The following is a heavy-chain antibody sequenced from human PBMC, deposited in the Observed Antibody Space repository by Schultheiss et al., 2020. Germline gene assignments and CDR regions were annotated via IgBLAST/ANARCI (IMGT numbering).Heavy chain of an antibody. CDR3: ARRYSGYVGFWGRGGAFDI. Sequence: GGSLRLSCAASGFTFSSYWMSWVRQAPGKGLEWVANIKQDGSEKYYVDSVKGRFTISRDNAKNSLYLQMNSLRAEDTAVYYCARRYSGYVGFWGRGGAFDIWGQGTMVTVSS. CDR1: GFTFSSYW. CDR2: IKQDGSEK. D-gene: IGHD5-12*01. J-gene: IGHJ3*02. V-gene: IGHV3-7*01.